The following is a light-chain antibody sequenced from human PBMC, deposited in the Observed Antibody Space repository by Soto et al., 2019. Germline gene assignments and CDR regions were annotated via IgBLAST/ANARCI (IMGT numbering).Light chain of an antibody. CDR2: GAS. CDR3: QQYDNWPFT. CDR1: QSVSSK. V-gene: IGKV3-15*01. J-gene: IGKJ3*01. Sequence: EVVMTQSPATLSVSPGEGATLSCRASQSVSSKLAWYQQKPGQATRLLIYGASTRATGIPARFSGSESGTEFALTISSLQSEDCAIYYCQQYDNWPFTFGPGTKVDIK.